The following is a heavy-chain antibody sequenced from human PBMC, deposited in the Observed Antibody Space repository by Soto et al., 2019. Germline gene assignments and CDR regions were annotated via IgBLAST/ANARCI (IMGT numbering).Heavy chain of an antibody. D-gene: IGHD3-10*01. Sequence: QVQLVESGGGVVQPGRSLRLSCAASGFPFSSYGMHWVREAPGKGLEWVAVISYDGSNTHYADSVKGRFTISRDNSASTLYLQMNSLRPEDTALYYCVGGQYYFHYRRQGTLVTVSP. V-gene: IGHV3-30*03. CDR2: ISYDGSNT. CDR3: VGGQYYFHY. J-gene: IGHJ4*02. CDR1: GFPFSSYG.